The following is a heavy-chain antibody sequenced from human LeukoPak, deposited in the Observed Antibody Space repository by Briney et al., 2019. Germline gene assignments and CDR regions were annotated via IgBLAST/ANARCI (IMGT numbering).Heavy chain of an antibody. CDR1: GFTFSDYY. CDR2: ISSSGSTT. J-gene: IGHJ5*02. V-gene: IGHV3-11*01. D-gene: IGHD3-10*01. Sequence: GGSLRLSCAASGFTFSDYYMSWIRQAPGKGLEWVSYISSSGSTTNYADSVKGRFTISRDNAKNSLYLQMNSLRAEDTAVYYCARVLRYYGSGTYISWFDPWGQGTLVTVSS. CDR3: ARVLRYYGSGTYISWFDP.